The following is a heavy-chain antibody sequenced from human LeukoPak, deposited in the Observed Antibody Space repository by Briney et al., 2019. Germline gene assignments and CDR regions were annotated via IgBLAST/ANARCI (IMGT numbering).Heavy chain of an antibody. D-gene: IGHD1-26*01. CDR3: ARGMSGSYDY. J-gene: IGHJ4*02. CDR2: IYYSGST. V-gene: IGHV4-38-2*02. CDR1: GYSITSGFY. Sequence: SETLSLTCSVSGYSITSGFYCGWIRQSPGKGLEWIGRIYYSGSTKYNPSLKSRVTMSVDTSKNQFSLKLSSVTAADTAVYFCARGMSGSYDYWGQGTLVTVSS.